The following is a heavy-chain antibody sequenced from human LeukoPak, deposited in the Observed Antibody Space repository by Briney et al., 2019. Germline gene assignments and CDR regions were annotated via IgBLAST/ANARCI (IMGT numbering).Heavy chain of an antibody. Sequence: GESLKISCKGSGYSFTSYWVGWVRQMPGKGLEWMGIIYPGDSDTRYSPSFQGQVTISADKSISTAYLQWSSLKASDTAMYYCARQRDILTGYYSNSYYFDYWGQGTLVTVSS. CDR3: ARQRDILTGYYSNSYYFDY. J-gene: IGHJ4*02. CDR2: IYPGDSDT. CDR1: GYSFTSYW. V-gene: IGHV5-51*01. D-gene: IGHD3-9*01.